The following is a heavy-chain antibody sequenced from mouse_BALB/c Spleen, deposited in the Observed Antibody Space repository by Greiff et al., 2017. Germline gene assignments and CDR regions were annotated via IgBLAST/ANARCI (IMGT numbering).Heavy chain of an antibody. CDR2: ISYSGST. V-gene: IGHV3-2*02. CDR1: GYSITSDYA. Sequence: DVQLQESGPGLVKPSQSLSLTCTVTGYSITSDYAWNWIRQFPGNKLEWMGYISYSGSTSYNPSLKSRISITRDTSKNQFFLQLNSVTTEDTATYYCARDAYWGQGTLVTVSA. J-gene: IGHJ3*01. CDR3: ARDAY.